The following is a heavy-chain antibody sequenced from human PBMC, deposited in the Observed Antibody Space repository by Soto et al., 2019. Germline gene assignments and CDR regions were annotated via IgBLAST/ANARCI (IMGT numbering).Heavy chain of an antibody. CDR1: GGSISSAAYC. J-gene: IGHJ4*02. D-gene: IGHD7-27*01. CDR3: ARGPSGDKVDY. V-gene: IGHV4-30-4*01. CDR2: IYDGGTT. Sequence: QVQLQESGPRLVSPSQTLSLTCTVSGGSISSAAYCWSWIRQSPDKGLEWIGHIYDGGTTYSSPSLKGRVPIAADTSETQFSLKRNSVSAADTAVYYCARGPSGDKVDYWGQGIQVTVSS.